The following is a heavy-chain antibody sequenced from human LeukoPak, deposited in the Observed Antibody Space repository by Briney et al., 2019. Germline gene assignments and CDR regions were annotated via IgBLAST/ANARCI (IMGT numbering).Heavy chain of an antibody. CDR3: ATRDY. J-gene: IGHJ4*02. CDR2: INHSGST. Sequence: KPSETLSLTCAVYGGPFSGYYWSWIRQPPGKGLEWIGEINHSGSTNYNPSLKSRVTISVDTSKNQFSLKLRSVTAADTAVYYCATRDYWGQGALVTVSS. CDR1: GGPFSGYY. V-gene: IGHV4-34*01.